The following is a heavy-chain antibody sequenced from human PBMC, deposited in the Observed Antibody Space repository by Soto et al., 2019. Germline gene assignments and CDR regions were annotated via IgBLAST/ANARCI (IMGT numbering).Heavy chain of an antibody. D-gene: IGHD1-1*01. V-gene: IGHV4-59*01. Sequence: SETLSLTCTVAGASISGYFWSWIRQPPGKGLEWIGYIYSSGSAYYNSSLKSRVTMSVDTSKNQFSLKLSSMDAADTAVYYCARAGYNYASGYWFDPWGRGTLVTVSS. J-gene: IGHJ5*02. CDR2: IYSSGSA. CDR3: ARAGYNYASGYWFDP. CDR1: GASISGYF.